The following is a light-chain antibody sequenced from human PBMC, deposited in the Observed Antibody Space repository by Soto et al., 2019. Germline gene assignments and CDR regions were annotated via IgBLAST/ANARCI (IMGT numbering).Light chain of an antibody. CDR3: QQYNNWVFT. Sequence: EIVMTQSPATLSVSPGERATLSCRASQSVSSNLAWYQQKPGQAPRLLIYGASTSATGIPARFSGRGSGTEFTLPISSLQSEDFAVYYCQQYNNWVFTFGPGTKVDIK. CDR2: GAS. V-gene: IGKV3-15*01. CDR1: QSVSSN. J-gene: IGKJ3*01.